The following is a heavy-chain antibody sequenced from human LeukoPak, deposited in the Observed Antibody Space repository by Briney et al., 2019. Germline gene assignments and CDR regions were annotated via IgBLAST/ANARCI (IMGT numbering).Heavy chain of an antibody. Sequence: ASVKVSCKASGYTFTTYGISWVRQAPGQGLEWMGWVSGNNGNTNYAQKLQGRVTMTTDTSTNTAYMELRSLRSDDTAVYYCARADCSSTSCYAAYFDYWGQGTLVTVSS. V-gene: IGHV1-18*01. CDR2: VSGNNGNT. CDR1: GYTFTTYG. J-gene: IGHJ4*02. CDR3: ARADCSSTSCYAAYFDY. D-gene: IGHD2-2*01.